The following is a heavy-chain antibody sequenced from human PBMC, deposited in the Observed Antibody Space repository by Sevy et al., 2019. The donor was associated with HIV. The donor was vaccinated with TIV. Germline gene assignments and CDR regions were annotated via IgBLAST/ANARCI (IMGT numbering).Heavy chain of an antibody. J-gene: IGHJ4*02. CDR1: GVSISNTAYY. Sequence: SETLSLTCIVSGVSISNTAYYWGWIRQSPGKGLEWIASIRHGGYTFYNPSLKSRVTISADTSKNQFSLKLTSVSAADTSIYYCVGPKLTYTNGWHYFDYWGQGTVVTVSS. CDR3: VGPKLTYTNGWHYFDY. CDR2: IRHGGYT. D-gene: IGHD2-8*01. V-gene: IGHV4-39*01.